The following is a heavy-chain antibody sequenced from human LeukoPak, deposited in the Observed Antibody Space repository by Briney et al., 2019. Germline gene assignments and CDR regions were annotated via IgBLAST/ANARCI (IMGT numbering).Heavy chain of an antibody. J-gene: IGHJ6*03. D-gene: IGHD6-19*01. V-gene: IGHV4-4*07. Sequence: PSETLSLTCTVSGGSISSYYWSWIRQPAGKGLEWIGRIYISGSTNYNPSLKSRVTMSVDTSKNQFSLKLSSVTAVDTAVYYCARESHNSSGWYYYYYYYMDVWGKGTTVTVSS. CDR1: GGSISSYY. CDR2: IYISGST. CDR3: ARESHNSSGWYYYYYYYMDV.